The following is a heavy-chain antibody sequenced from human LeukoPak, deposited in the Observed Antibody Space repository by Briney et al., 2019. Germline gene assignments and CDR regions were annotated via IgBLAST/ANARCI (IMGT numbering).Heavy chain of an antibody. Sequence: GASVKVSCKASGYTFTSYGINWVRQAPGQGLEWMGWISAYNGHTNYAQKLQGRVTVSTDTSTSTAYMELSSLRSEDTAVYYCARDLKFGDAFFDYWGQGTLVTVSS. CDR1: GYTFTSYG. D-gene: IGHD3-10*01. CDR2: ISAYNGHT. V-gene: IGHV1-18*01. CDR3: ARDLKFGDAFFDY. J-gene: IGHJ4*02.